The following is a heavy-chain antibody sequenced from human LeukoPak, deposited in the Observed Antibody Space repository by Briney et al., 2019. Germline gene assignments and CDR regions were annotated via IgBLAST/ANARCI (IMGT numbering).Heavy chain of an antibody. CDR3: ARGTYYYGSGSYRAPHYYHGMDV. CDR2: IYTSGSA. Sequence: SETLSLTCTVPGGSISSYYWSWIRQTAGKGLEWTGRIYTSGSAYYNPSLEGRVTMSVATSKNQFFLKLSSVTAADPAVYYCARGTYYYGSGSYRAPHYYHGMDVWGQGTTVTVS. D-gene: IGHD3-10*01. CDR1: GGSISSYY. J-gene: IGHJ6*02. V-gene: IGHV4-4*07.